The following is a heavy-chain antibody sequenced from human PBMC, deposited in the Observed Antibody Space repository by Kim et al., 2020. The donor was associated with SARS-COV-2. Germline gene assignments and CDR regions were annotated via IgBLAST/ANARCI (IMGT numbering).Heavy chain of an antibody. CDR2: IFYSGTT. V-gene: IGHV4-39*07. J-gene: IGHJ5*02. CDR3: ARDSQRGSGFAP. CDR1: GGSITRSSYY. D-gene: IGHD6-19*01. Sequence: SETLSLTCTVSGGSITRSSYYWGWIRQPPGKGLEWIGSIFYSGTTYYNPSLTSRVTISVDTSKSQFSLRLTSATVADTAVYYCARDSQRGSGFAPWGQRTLVTVSS.